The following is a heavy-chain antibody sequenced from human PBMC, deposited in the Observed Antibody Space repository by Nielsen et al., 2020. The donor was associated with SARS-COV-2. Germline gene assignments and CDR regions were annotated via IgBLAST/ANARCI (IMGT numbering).Heavy chain of an antibody. J-gene: IGHJ4*02. CDR3: ARDPHYGDYPTDY. CDR1: GYSISSGYY. CDR2: IYHSGST. D-gene: IGHD4-17*01. V-gene: IGHV4-38-2*02. Sequence: SETLSLTCTVSGYSISSGYYWGWIRQPLGKGLEWIGSIYHSGSTYYNPSLKSRVTISVDTSKNQFSLKLSSVTAADTAVYYCARDPHYGDYPTDYWGQGTLVTVSS.